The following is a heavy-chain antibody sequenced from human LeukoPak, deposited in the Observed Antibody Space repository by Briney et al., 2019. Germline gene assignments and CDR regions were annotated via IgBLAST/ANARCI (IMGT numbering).Heavy chain of an antibody. CDR3: ARDEGGYGFFDY. Sequence: GGSLRLSCAASGFTFSNAWMSWVRQAPGKGLEWVSVIYSGGSTYYADSVKGRFTISRDNSKNTLYLQMNSLRAEDTAVYYCARDEGGYGFFDYWGQGTLVTVSS. V-gene: IGHV3-66*01. CDR2: IYSGGST. CDR1: GFTFSNAW. J-gene: IGHJ4*02. D-gene: IGHD5-12*01.